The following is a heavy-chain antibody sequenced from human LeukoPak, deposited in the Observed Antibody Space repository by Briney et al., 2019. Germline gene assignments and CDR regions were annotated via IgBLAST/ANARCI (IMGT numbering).Heavy chain of an antibody. CDR2: IIDSGKTV. CDR1: GFTFSNYS. CDR3: ARADSTMVVWYFDY. V-gene: IGHV3-48*01. Sequence: GGSLRLSCAVSGFTFSNYSMNWVRQTPGKGLEWIAYIIDSGKTVYYADSVKGRFTISRDNAKNSLYLQMNSLRAEDTAVYYCARADSTMVVWYFDYWGQGALVTVSS. J-gene: IGHJ4*02. D-gene: IGHD4/OR15-4a*01.